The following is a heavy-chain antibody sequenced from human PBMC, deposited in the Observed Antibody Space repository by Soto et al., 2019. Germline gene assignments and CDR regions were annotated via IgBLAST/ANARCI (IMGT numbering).Heavy chain of an antibody. Sequence: ASVKVSCKASGYTFTSYGISWVRQAPGQGLEWMGWISAYNGNTNYAQKLQGRVTMTTDTPTSTAYIELRSLRSDDTAVYYCARGVSVQYYDFWSGYSIQFDYWGQGTLVTVSS. V-gene: IGHV1-18*01. D-gene: IGHD3-3*01. J-gene: IGHJ4*02. CDR2: ISAYNGNT. CDR1: GYTFTSYG. CDR3: ARGVSVQYYDFWSGYSIQFDY.